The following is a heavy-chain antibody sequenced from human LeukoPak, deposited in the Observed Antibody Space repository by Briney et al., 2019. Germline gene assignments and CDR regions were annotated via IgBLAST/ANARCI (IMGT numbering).Heavy chain of an antibody. V-gene: IGHV1-2*02. J-gene: IGHJ4*02. CDR1: GYTFTGYY. CDR2: INPNSGGT. Sequence: ASVKVSCKASGYTFTGYYMHWVRQAPGQGLEWMGWINPNSGGTNYAQKFQGRVTMTRDTSISTAYMELSRLRSDDTAVYYCARDFRIGHCSSTSCYGEGYVDYWGQGTLVTVSS. CDR3: ARDFRIGHCSSTSCYGEGYVDY. D-gene: IGHD2-2*01.